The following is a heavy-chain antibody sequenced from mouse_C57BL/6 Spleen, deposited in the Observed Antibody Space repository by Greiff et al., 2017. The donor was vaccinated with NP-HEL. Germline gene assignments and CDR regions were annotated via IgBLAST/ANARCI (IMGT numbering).Heavy chain of an antibody. D-gene: IGHD3-3*01. J-gene: IGHJ3*01. Sequence: QVQLQQSDAELVKPGASVKISCKVSGYTFTDHTIHWMKQRPEQGLEWIGYIYPRAGSTKYNEKFKGKATLTADKSSSTAYMQLNSLTSEYSAVYFCAREGGDVDWFAYWGQGTLVTVSA. CDR2: IYPRAGST. V-gene: IGHV1-78*01. CDR1: GYTFTDHT. CDR3: AREGGDVDWFAY.